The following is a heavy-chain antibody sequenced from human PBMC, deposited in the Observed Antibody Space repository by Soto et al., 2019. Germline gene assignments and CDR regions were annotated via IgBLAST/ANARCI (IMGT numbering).Heavy chain of an antibody. D-gene: IGHD2-21*02. CDR1: GFTFSSYS. J-gene: IGHJ6*02. V-gene: IGHV3-21*01. CDR2: ISSSSSYI. Sequence: GGSLRLSCAASGFTFSSYSMNWVRQAPGKGLEWVSSISSSSSYIYYADSVKGRFTISRDNAKNSLYLQMNSLRAEDTAVYYCARDREVTPRLQWYYGMDVWGQGTTVTVSS. CDR3: ARDREVTPRLQWYYGMDV.